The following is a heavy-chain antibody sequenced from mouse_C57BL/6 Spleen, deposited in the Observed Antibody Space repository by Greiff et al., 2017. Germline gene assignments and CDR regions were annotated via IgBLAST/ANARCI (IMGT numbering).Heavy chain of an antibody. CDR2: ISYSGST. Sequence: EVKLVESGPGMVKPSQSLSLTCTVTGYSITSGYDWHWIRPFPGNKLEWMGYISYSGSTNYNPSLKSRISITHDTSKNHFFLKLNSVTTEDTATYYCARADGDDAMDYWGQGTSVTVSS. D-gene: IGHD2-13*01. CDR1: GYSITSGYD. J-gene: IGHJ4*01. V-gene: IGHV3-1*01. CDR3: ARADGDDAMDY.